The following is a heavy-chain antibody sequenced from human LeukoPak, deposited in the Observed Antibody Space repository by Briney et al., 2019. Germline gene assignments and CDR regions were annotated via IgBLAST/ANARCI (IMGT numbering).Heavy chain of an antibody. J-gene: IGHJ4*02. V-gene: IGHV1-18*04. CDR3: ARDAEQWLVDIPYYFDY. Sequence: ASVKVSCKASGYTFTGYYMHWVRQAPGQGLEWMGWISAYNGNTNYAQKLQGRVTMTTDTSTSTAYMELRSLRSDDTAVYYCARDAEQWLVDIPYYFDYWGQGTLVTVSS. CDR2: ISAYNGNT. D-gene: IGHD6-19*01. CDR1: GYTFTGYY.